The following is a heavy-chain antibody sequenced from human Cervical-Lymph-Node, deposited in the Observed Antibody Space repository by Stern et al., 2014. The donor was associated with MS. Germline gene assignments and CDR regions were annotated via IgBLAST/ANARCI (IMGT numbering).Heavy chain of an antibody. V-gene: IGHV1-18*01. CDR1: GYTFTSYG. Sequence: VQLVESGAEVKKPGASVKVSCKASGYTFTSYGISWVRQAPGQGLEWMGLISTYNGNTNYAQKLQSRVTMTTETSTNTAYMELRSLRSDDTAVYYCARGLLGSENAFDIWGQGTMVTVSS. CDR3: ARGLLGSENAFDI. J-gene: IGHJ3*02. D-gene: IGHD2-15*01. CDR2: ISTYNGNT.